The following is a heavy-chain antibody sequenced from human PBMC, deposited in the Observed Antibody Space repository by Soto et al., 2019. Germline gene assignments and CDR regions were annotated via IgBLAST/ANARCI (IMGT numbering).Heavy chain of an antibody. CDR2: MNPNSGNT. J-gene: IGHJ6*01. V-gene: IGHV1-8*01. Sequence: ASVKVSCKASGYTFTSYDINWVRQATGQGLEWMGWMNPNSGNTGYAQKFQGRVTMTRNTSISTAYMELSSLRSEDTAVYYCALSREFYHFWSRYYYNGMSFCRRVPTITVSA. CDR1: GYTFTSYD. CDR3: ALSREFYHFWSRYYYNGMSF. D-gene: IGHD3-3*01.